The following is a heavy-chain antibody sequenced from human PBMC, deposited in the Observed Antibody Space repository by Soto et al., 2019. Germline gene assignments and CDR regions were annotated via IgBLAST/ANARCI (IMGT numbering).Heavy chain of an antibody. CDR2: INWNGDST. CDR3: ARVIDATVTSDYRTYYYYYMDV. CDR1: GFTFDDYA. Sequence: EVQLVESGGGVVRPGGSLRLSCAASGFTFDDYAMSWVRQVPGKGLEWVSGINWNGDSTGYADSVKGRFTISRDNANNSLYLQMNSLRAEDTALYYCARVIDATVTSDYRTYYYYYMDVWGKGTTVTVSS. D-gene: IGHD4-17*01. V-gene: IGHV3-20*04. J-gene: IGHJ6*03.